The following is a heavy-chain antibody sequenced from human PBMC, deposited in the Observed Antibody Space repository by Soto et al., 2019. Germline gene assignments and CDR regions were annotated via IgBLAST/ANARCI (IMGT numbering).Heavy chain of an antibody. J-gene: IGHJ4*02. CDR2: IYYSGIT. CDR3: ARQRVYCSGGTCLYFFDY. D-gene: IGHD2-15*01. V-gene: IGHV4-39*01. CDR1: GGSISSTTYY. Sequence: QLHLQESGPGLVKPSETLSLTCTVSGGSISSTTYYWGWIRQPPGKGLEWIGSIYYSGITFYNPSLKSRVPISVDTSKNQFSLELSSVTAADTAVYYCARQRVYCSGGTCLYFFDYWGQGTLVTVSS.